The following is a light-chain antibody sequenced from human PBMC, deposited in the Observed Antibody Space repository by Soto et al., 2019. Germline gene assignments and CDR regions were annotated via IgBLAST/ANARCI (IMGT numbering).Light chain of an antibody. CDR3: SSYTSSNTDV. J-gene: IGLJ1*01. V-gene: IGLV2-14*03. CDR2: DVS. CDR1: ISDVSGYNF. Sequence: QSALTQPASVSGSPGQSITISCTGTISDVSGYNFVSWYQQYPGKAPKLMIYDVSNRPSGVSNRFSGSKSGNTASLTISGLQAEDGADYYCSSYTSSNTDVFGAGTKLTVL.